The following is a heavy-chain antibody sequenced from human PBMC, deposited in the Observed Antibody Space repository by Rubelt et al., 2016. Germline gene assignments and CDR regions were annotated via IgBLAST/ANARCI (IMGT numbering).Heavy chain of an antibody. J-gene: IGHJ4*02. CDR2: NYSGST. Sequence: QLQLQESGPGLVRPSETLSLTCTVSGGSISSSSYYWGWIRQPAGKGLEWIGSNYSGSTYYNPSLKSRVTISVDTSKNQFSLKLSSVTAADTAVYYCARVIIPAGNDYWGQGILVTVSS. CDR3: ARVIIPAGNDY. V-gene: IGHV4-39*07. CDR1: GGSISSSSYY. D-gene: IGHD2-2*01.